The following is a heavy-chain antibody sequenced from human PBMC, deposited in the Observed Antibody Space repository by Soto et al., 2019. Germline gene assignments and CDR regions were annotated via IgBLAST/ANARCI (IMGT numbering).Heavy chain of an antibody. CDR3: ARAYLVGASSYYYYGMDV. J-gene: IGHJ6*02. Sequence: QVQLVQSGAEVKKPGASVKVSCKASGYTFTSYAMHWVRQAPGQRLEWMGWINAGNGNTKYSQKFQGRVTITRDTYASTDYMELSSLRSEDTAVYYCARAYLVGASSYYYYGMDVWGQGTTVTVSS. V-gene: IGHV1-3*01. D-gene: IGHD1-26*01. CDR2: INAGNGNT. CDR1: GYTFTSYA.